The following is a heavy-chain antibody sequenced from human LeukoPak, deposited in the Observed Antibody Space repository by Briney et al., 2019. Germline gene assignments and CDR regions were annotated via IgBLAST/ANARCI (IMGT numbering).Heavy chain of an antibody. CDR3: ARAAPRRGWFDP. V-gene: IGHV4-39*07. Sequence: SETLSLTCTVSGGSISSSSYYWGWIRQPPGKGLEWIGSIYYSGSTYYNPSLKSRVTISVDTSKNQFSLKLSSVTAADTAVYYCARAAPRRGWFDPWGQGTLVTVSS. CDR2: IYYSGST. CDR1: GGSISSSSYY. J-gene: IGHJ5*02.